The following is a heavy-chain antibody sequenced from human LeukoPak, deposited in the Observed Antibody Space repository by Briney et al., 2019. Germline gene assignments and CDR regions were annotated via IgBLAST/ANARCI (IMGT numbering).Heavy chain of an antibody. CDR2: TYHWSKWFN. Sequence: SQTLSLTCAISGDSVTSGIWNWIRQSPSRGLEWLGRTYHWSKWFNDYAVSVESRRTINADTSRNQFSLQLNSVTPEDTAVYYCARDGTWRLDYWGQGILVTVSS. CDR1: GDSVTSGI. D-gene: IGHD2-15*01. CDR3: ARDGTWRLDY. J-gene: IGHJ4*02. V-gene: IGHV6-1*01.